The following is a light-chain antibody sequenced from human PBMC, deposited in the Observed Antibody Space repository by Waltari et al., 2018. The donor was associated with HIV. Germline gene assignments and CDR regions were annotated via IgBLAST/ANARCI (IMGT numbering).Light chain of an antibody. CDR1: SSNIGSNY. J-gene: IGLJ1*01. V-gene: IGLV1-47*01. CDR3: AAWDDSLSGYV. Sequence: QSVLTQPPSASGTPGQRVTISCSGSSSNIGSNYGYWYQQLPGTAPKLLIYRNKQLPSGCPDLVSGSKAGTSASLAISGLRSEDEADYYCAAWDDSLSGYVFGTGTKVTVL. CDR2: RNK.